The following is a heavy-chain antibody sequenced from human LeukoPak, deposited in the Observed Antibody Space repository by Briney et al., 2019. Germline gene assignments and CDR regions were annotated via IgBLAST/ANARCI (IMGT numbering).Heavy chain of an antibody. CDR3: ARGGDWATVTLIDY. Sequence: ASVKVSCKASGYTFTSYYMHWVRQAPGQGLEWMGWISAYNGNTNYAQKLQGRVTMTTDTSTSTAYMELRSLRSDDTAVYYCARGGDWATVTLIDYWGQGTLVTVSS. CDR2: ISAYNGNT. D-gene: IGHD4-17*01. CDR1: GYTFTSYY. V-gene: IGHV1-18*04. J-gene: IGHJ4*02.